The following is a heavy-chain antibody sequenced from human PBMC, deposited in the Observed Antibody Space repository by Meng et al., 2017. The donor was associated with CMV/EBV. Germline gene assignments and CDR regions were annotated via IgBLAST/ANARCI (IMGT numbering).Heavy chain of an antibody. CDR1: GYTLTGYY. CDR2: INPNSGGT. J-gene: IGHJ4*02. V-gene: IGHV1-2*02. Sequence: VQSGAEWMKPGASVKVSCKASGYTLTGYYMYWVRQAPGQGLEWMGWINPNSGGTNYAQKFQGRVTMTRDTSISTAYMELSRLRSDDTAVYYCARVQVRGEMATPAGYWGQGTLVTVSS. D-gene: IGHD5-24*01. CDR3: ARVQVRGEMATPAGY.